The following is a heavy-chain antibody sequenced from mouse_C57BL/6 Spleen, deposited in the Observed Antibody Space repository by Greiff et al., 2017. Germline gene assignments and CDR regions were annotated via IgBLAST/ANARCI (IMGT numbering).Heavy chain of an antibody. Sequence: VKLQESGPELVKPGASVKLSCKASGYTFTSYDINWVKQRPGQGLEWIGWIYPRDGSTKYNEKFKGKATLTVDTSSSTAYMELHSLTSEDSAVYFCARGGLTTVVAEDAWFAYWGQGTLVTVSA. CDR3: ARGGLTTVVAEDAWFAY. CDR1: GYTFTSYD. D-gene: IGHD1-1*01. V-gene: IGHV1-85*01. CDR2: IYPRDGST. J-gene: IGHJ3*01.